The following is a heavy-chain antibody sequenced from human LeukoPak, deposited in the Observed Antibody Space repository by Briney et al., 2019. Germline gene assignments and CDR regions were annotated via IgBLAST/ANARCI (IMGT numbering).Heavy chain of an antibody. Sequence: GGSLKLSCAASGFTFSDSTMHWVRQASGKGLEWVGRIRNKANSYATAFAASVQGRFAISRDDSKNTAYLQMNSLKTEDTAMYYCTSYYYYDSSSPIGLVRYWGQGTLVTVSS. CDR3: TSYYYYDSSSPIGLVRY. CDR1: GFTFSDST. V-gene: IGHV3-73*01. J-gene: IGHJ4*02. CDR2: IRNKANSYAT. D-gene: IGHD3-22*01.